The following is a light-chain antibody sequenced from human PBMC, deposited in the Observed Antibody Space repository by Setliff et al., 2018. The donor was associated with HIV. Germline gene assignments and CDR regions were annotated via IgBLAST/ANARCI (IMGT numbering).Light chain of an antibody. J-gene: IGLJ1*01. V-gene: IGLV2-14*01. CDR2: DVG. Sequence: QSALTQPASVSGSPGQSITISCTGTSSDVGGYNYVSWYQQHPGKAPKLMIYDVGNRPSGVSNRFSGSKSGNTASLTISGLQAEDEADYYCSSYTTISTYVFGTGTKVTVL. CDR3: SSYTTISTYV. CDR1: SSDVGGYNY.